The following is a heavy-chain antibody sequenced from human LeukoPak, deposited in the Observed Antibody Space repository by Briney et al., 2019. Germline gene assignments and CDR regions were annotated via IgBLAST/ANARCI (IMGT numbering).Heavy chain of an antibody. CDR2: FYVGGAT. D-gene: IGHD5-24*01. CDR1: GVSGTNNY. CDR3: ARGDGYNFFDY. V-gene: IGHV3-53*01. Sequence: IQPGGALRLSCAVSGVSGTNNYMSWGRPGPGEGLGWVSVFYVGGATYYADSVKGRFTISRDNSENTLYLQMKSLRAEDTAVYYCARGDGYNFFDYWGQGTLVTVSS. J-gene: IGHJ4*02.